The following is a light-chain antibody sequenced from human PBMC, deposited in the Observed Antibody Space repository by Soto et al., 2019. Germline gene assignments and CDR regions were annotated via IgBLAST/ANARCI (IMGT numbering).Light chain of an antibody. V-gene: IGKV1-9*01. J-gene: IGKJ5*01. CDR2: AAS. CDR1: EDISSY. Sequence: IQLTQSPSSLSASVGDRVTFTCRASEDISSYLVWYQQKPGAAPKLLIYAASALHSGVPSRFSGSGSGTDFTPTISSLHPEDFVVSVCQQFKNYPITFGQGTRLQIK. CDR3: QQFKNYPIT.